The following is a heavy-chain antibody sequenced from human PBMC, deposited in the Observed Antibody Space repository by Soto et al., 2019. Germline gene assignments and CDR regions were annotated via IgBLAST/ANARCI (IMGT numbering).Heavy chain of an antibody. J-gene: IGHJ4*02. CDR3: TTEKYKWNYGGAFDN. V-gene: IGHV3-15*01. CDR2: IKSKTDGGNA. Sequence: EVQLVESGGGLVKPGGSLTLSCAASGFTFNSAWMSWVRQAPGKGLEWVGRIKSKTDGGNADYAAPVKGRFTISRDDSQNRVFLRMISLKIEDTAVYYCTTEKYKWNYGGAFDNWGQGTQVTVSS. D-gene: IGHD1-7*01. CDR1: GFTFNSAW.